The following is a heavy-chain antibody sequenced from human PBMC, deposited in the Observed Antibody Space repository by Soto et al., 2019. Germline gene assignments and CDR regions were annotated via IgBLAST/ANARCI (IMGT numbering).Heavy chain of an antibody. CDR3: ARAPSSSGYYFDY. D-gene: IGHD3-3*01. CDR2: ISSSSSYI. Sequence: GGSLRLSCAASGFTFSSYSMNWVRQAPGKGLEWVSSISSSSSYIYYADSVKGRFTISRDNAKNSLYLQMNSLRAEDTAVYYCARAPSSSGYYFDYWGQGTLVTVSS. V-gene: IGHV3-21*01. CDR1: GFTFSSYS. J-gene: IGHJ4*02.